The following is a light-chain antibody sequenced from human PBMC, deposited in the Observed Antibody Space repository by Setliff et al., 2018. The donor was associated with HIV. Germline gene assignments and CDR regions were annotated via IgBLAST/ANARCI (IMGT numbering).Light chain of an antibody. J-gene: IGLJ2*01. Sequence: QSALAQPRSVSGSPGQSVTIPCTGTSSDVGSYNYVTWYQQHPGKVPKLIIYDVNKRPSGVSNRFSGSKSGNTASLTISGLQAEDEADYYCSSCTSSNTLIFGGGTKVTVL. CDR3: SSCTSSNTLI. V-gene: IGLV2-11*01. CDR1: SSDVGSYNY. CDR2: DVN.